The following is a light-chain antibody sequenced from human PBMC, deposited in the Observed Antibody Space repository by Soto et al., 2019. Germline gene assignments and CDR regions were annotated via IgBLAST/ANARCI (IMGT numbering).Light chain of an antibody. CDR2: EVI. Sequence: QSVLTQPPSASGSPGQSVTISCTGTSSDVGAYNYVSWYQQHPGKAPKLMIYEVIKRPSGVPDRFSGSKSGNTASLTVSGLQAEDEADYYCSSYAGSNNVFGTGTKLTVL. J-gene: IGLJ1*01. V-gene: IGLV2-8*01. CDR1: SSDVGAYNY. CDR3: SSYAGSNNV.